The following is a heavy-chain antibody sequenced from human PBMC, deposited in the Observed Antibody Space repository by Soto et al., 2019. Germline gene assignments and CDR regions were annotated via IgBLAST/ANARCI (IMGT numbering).Heavy chain of an antibody. D-gene: IGHD2-2*01. V-gene: IGHV3-21*01. J-gene: IGHJ4*02. Sequence: KPGGSLRLSCTASGFMFSSYTMNWVRQAPGKGPEWVSSVSFRGDIYYADSLEGRFTISRDDAKNSLYLQMNSLRAEDTAVYYCARGCSSASCYYYWGQGTLVTVAS. CDR3: ARGCSSASCYYY. CDR2: VSFRGDI. CDR1: GFMFSSYT.